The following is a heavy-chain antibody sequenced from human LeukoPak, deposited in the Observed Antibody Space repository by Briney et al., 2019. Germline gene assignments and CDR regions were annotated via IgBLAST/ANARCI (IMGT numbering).Heavy chain of an antibody. Sequence: SVKVSYKASGGTFSSYAISWVRQAPGQGLEWMEGIIPIFGTANYAQKFQGRVTITADESTSTAYMELSSLRSEDTAVYYCARDGLRYVDWFQSYNWFDPWGQGTLVTVSS. D-gene: IGHD3-9*01. CDR2: IIPIFGTA. CDR3: ARDGLRYVDWFQSYNWFDP. CDR1: GGTFSSYA. J-gene: IGHJ5*02. V-gene: IGHV1-69*13.